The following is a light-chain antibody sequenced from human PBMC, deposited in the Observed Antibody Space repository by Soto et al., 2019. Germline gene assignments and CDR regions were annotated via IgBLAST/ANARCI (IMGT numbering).Light chain of an antibody. V-gene: IGKV3-20*01. CDR3: QQYGSSPPIT. J-gene: IGKJ5*01. Sequence: EIVLTQSPGTLSLSPGEKATPSRRASQSVISTYLAWYQQKPGQAPRLLIYGASSRATGIPDRFSGSGSGTDFTLTISRLEPEDFAVYYCQQYGSSPPITFGQGTRLEIK. CDR1: QSVISTY. CDR2: GAS.